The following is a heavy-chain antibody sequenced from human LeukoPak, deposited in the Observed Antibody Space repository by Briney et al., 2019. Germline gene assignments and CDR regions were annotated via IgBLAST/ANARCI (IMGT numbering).Heavy chain of an antibody. Sequence: ASVKVSCKASGGTFSSYAISWVRQAPGQGLEWMGGIIPIFGTANYAQKFQGRVTITTDESTSTAYMELSSLRSEDTAVYYCARGPAYSGSYSPFDYWGQGTLVTVSS. J-gene: IGHJ4*02. CDR3: ARGPAYSGSYSPFDY. V-gene: IGHV1-69*05. D-gene: IGHD1-26*01. CDR2: IIPIFGTA. CDR1: GGTFSSYA.